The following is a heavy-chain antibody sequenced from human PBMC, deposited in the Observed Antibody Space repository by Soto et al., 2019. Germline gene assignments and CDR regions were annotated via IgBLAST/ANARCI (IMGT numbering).Heavy chain of an antibody. Sequence: SETLSLTCAVYGGSFSGYYWSWIRQPPGKGLEWIGEINHGGSTNYNPSLKSRVTISVDTSKNQFSLKLSSVTAADTAVYYCARLVGGIAAALDYWGQGTLVTVSS. CDR1: GGSFSGYY. V-gene: IGHV4-34*01. J-gene: IGHJ4*02. CDR3: ARLVGGIAAALDY. D-gene: IGHD6-13*01. CDR2: INHGGST.